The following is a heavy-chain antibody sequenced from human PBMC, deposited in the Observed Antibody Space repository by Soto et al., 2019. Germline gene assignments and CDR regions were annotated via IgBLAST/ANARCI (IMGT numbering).Heavy chain of an antibody. V-gene: IGHV3-23*01. CDR3: AKVPEKRGYDYDY. CDR2: ISGSGGST. J-gene: IGHJ4*02. CDR1: GFTFSNYA. Sequence: GGSMRLSCAASGFTFSNYAMSWVRQAPGKGLEWVSAISGSGGSTYYADSVKGRFTISRDNSKNTLYLQMNSLRAEDTAVYYCAKVPEKRGYDYDYWGQGTLVTVSS. D-gene: IGHD5-12*01.